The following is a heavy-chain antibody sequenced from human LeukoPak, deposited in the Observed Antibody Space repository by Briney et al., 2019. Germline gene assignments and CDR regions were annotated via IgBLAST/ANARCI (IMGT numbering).Heavy chain of an antibody. Sequence: GASVKVSCKASGYTFTGYYMHWVRQAPGQGLEWMGWINPNSGGTNYAQKFQGRVTMTRDTSISTAYMELSRLRSDDTAVYYCARSSVVVAATPHLINAFDIWGQGTMVTVSS. CDR3: ARSSVVVAATPHLINAFDI. D-gene: IGHD2-15*01. CDR1: GYTFTGYY. V-gene: IGHV1-2*02. J-gene: IGHJ3*02. CDR2: INPNSGGT.